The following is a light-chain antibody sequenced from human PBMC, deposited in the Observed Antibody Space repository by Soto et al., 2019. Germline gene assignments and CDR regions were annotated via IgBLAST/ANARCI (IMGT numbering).Light chain of an antibody. CDR2: DVS. Sequence: QSALTQPASVSGSPGQSITISCTGTSSDVGGYNYVSWYQQHPGKAPKLMIYDVSNRPSGVSNRFSGYKAGNPASLTISGLKAEDESDYYCSSYTISSTLVVFGGGTKLTVL. CDR1: SSDVGGYNY. CDR3: SSYTISSTLVV. J-gene: IGLJ2*01. V-gene: IGLV2-14*01.